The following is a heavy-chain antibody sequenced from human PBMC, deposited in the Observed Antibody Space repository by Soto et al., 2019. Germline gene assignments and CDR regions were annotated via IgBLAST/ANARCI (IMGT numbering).Heavy chain of an antibody. V-gene: IGHV3-15*07. CDR2: IKSKNEGGTT. Sequence: GSLRLSFAASGFTFSNAWMNWVRQAPGKGLEWVGRIKSKNEGGTTYYAAPVKGSFTISRDYSKNTLYLQMNSLKTEDTAVYYCTGYDFWSGPAFDYWGQGTLVTVSS. J-gene: IGHJ4*02. D-gene: IGHD3-3*01. CDR1: GFTFSNAW. CDR3: TGYDFWSGPAFDY.